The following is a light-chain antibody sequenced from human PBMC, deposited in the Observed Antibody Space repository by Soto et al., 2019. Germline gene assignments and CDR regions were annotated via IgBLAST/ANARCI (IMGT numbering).Light chain of an antibody. J-gene: IGKJ5*01. V-gene: IGKV3-20*01. CDR3: QPYGSSPPIT. Sequence: EIGVTQSPGTVSLSPGERATLSCRASQSVSSSYLAWYQQKPGQAPRLLIYGASTRATGIPDRFSGSGSGTDFTLIISRLEPEDFAVYYCQPYGSSPPITSGQGTLLAI. CDR1: QSVSSSY. CDR2: GAS.